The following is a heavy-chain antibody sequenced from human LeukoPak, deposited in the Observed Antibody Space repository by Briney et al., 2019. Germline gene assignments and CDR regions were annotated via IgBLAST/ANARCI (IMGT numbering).Heavy chain of an antibody. V-gene: IGHV3-74*01. Sequence: GGSLRLSCAASGFTFSSYWMHWVRQAPGKGLVWVSRINSDGSSTSYADSVKGRFTISRDNAKNTLYMQMNSLRADDTGIYYCGRWGVNAGLDSWGQGTLVSVSA. J-gene: IGHJ5*01. CDR2: INSDGSST. D-gene: IGHD3-10*01. CDR3: GRWGVNAGLDS. CDR1: GFTFSSYW.